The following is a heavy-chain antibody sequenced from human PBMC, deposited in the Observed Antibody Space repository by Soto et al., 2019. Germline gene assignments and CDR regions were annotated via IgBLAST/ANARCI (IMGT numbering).Heavy chain of an antibody. CDR1: GYRFTSNH. CDR2: INPSGGST. V-gene: IGHV1-46*01. CDR3: ARGYYDSSAYSYFDY. Sequence: XSVKVSCKASGYRFTSNHIHWVRQAPVQGLEWMGIINPSGGSTSYAQKFQVRFTMTRDTSTSTVYMELSSLRSEDTAVYYCARGYYDSSAYSYFDYWGQGSLVTVSS. D-gene: IGHD3-22*01. J-gene: IGHJ4*02.